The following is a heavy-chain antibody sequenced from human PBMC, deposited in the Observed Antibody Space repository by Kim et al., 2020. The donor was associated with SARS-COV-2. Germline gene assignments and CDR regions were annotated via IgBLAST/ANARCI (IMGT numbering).Heavy chain of an antibody. Sequence: SETLSLTCTVSGGSISSGGYYWSWIRQHPGKGLEWIGYIYYSGSTYYNPSLKSRVTISVDTSKNQFSLKLSSVTAADTAVYYCARDGTVTHAQSWFDPWGQGTLVTVSS. J-gene: IGHJ5*02. CDR1: GGSISSGGYY. V-gene: IGHV4-31*03. CDR3: ARDGTVTHAQSWFDP. CDR2: IYYSGST. D-gene: IGHD4-17*01.